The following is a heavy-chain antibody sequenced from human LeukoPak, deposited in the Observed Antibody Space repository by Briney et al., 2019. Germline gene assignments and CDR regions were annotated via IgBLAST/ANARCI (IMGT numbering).Heavy chain of an antibody. Sequence: PSETLSLTCGVSGGSISSINWWSWVRQPPGQGLEWIGEISLTGEINYNPSLNGRVTMSLDKSRNQLSLNLTSVTAADTAIYYCSRESGAFCPFGYWGQGTLVIVSS. CDR2: ISLTGEI. CDR1: GGSISSINW. J-gene: IGHJ4*02. CDR3: SRESGAFCPFGY. D-gene: IGHD1-26*01. V-gene: IGHV4-4*02.